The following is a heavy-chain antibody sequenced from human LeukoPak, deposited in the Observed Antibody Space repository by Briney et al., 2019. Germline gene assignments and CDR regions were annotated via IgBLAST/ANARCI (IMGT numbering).Heavy chain of an antibody. CDR1: GYTFTSYG. V-gene: IGHV1-18*01. CDR2: ISAYNGNT. CDR3: ARDYHLLGYFSGGACYPLAPGFDY. Sequence: ASVKVSCKASGYTFTSYGISWVRQAPGQGLEWMGWISAYNGNTNYAQKLQGRVTMTTDTSTSTAYMELRSLRSDDTAVYYCARDYHLLGYFSGGACYPLAPGFDYWGQGPLFTVS. D-gene: IGHD2-15*01. J-gene: IGHJ4*02.